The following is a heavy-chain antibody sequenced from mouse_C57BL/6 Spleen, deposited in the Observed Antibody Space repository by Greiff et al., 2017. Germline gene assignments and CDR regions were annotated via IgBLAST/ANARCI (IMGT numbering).Heavy chain of an antibody. J-gene: IGHJ4*01. CDR2: IWSDGST. V-gene: IGHV2-6-1*01. Sequence: QVQLKESGPGLVAPSQSLSITCTVSGFSLTSYGVHWVRQPPGKGLEWLVVIWSDGSTTYNSDLKSRLSIRTANSKSQFVLKMNSLQTDDTAMYYCARQGANWDYAMDYWGQGTSVTVSS. CDR3: ARQGANWDYAMDY. D-gene: IGHD4-1*01. CDR1: GFSLTSYG.